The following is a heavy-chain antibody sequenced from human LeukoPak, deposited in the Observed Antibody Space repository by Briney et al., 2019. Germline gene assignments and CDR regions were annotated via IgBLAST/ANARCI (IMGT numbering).Heavy chain of an antibody. V-gene: IGHV3-33*06. D-gene: IGHD4-17*01. Sequence: PGGSLRLSCAASGFTFSSYGMHWVRQAPGKGLEWVAVIWYDGSNKYYADSVKGRFTISRDNSKNTLYLQMNSLRAEDTAVYYWAQGRCGSLGTGGQGTLVTVSS. J-gene: IGHJ4*02. CDR3: AQGRCGSLGT. CDR2: IWYDGSNK. CDR1: GFTFSSYG.